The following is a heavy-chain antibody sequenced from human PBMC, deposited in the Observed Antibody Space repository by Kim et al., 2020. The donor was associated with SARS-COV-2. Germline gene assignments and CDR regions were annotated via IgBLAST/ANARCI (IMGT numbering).Heavy chain of an antibody. J-gene: IGHJ6*02. CDR1: GYTFTSYA. CDR2: INTNTGNP. V-gene: IGHV7-4-1*02. CDR3: ARRSSSSWYYYYYGMDV. Sequence: ASVKVSCKASGYTFTSYAMNWVRQAPGQGLEWMGWINTNTGNPTYAQGFTGRFVFSLDTSVSTAYLQISSLKAEETAVYYCARRSSSSWYYYYYGMDVWGQGTTVTVSS. D-gene: IGHD6-13*01.